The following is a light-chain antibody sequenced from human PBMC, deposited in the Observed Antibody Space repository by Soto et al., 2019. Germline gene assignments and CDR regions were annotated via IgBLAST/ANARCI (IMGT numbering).Light chain of an antibody. Sequence: IPMTQSPCCLSASVGDSVPVTCRASQSISTYLIWYQQKPGKAPKLLIYATSSLQSGVPSRFSGSGSGTDFTLTISSLQPEDFATYYCQQSYSTPPGTFGQGTKVDIK. CDR3: QQSYSTPPGT. CDR1: QSISTY. J-gene: IGKJ1*01. CDR2: ATS. V-gene: IGKV1-39*01.